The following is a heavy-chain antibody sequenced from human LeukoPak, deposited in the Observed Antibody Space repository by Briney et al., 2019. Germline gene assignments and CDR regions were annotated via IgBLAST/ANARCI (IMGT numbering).Heavy chain of an antibody. J-gene: IGHJ6*02. CDR2: IIPIFGTA. Sequence: SSVKVSCKASGYTFTSYYMHWVRQAPGQGLEWMGGIIPIFGTANYAQKFQGRVTITADESTSTAYMELSSLRSEDTAVYYCARLLGYCSDGSCYSYYYYGMDVWGQGTTVTVSS. D-gene: IGHD2-15*01. V-gene: IGHV1-69*13. CDR1: GYTFTSYY. CDR3: ARLLGYCSDGSCYSYYYYGMDV.